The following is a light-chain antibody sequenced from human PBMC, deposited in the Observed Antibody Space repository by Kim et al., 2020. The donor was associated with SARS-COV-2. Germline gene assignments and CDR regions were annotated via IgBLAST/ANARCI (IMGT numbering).Light chain of an antibody. CDR1: WSNVGNNA. Sequence: QSVLTQPPSVSEAPRQRVTISCSGRWSNVGNNAVNWYQQVPGKALRLVIYHDDLLPSGVSDRFSGSKSATSASLAISGLQSEDEADYYCAAWDDRLNGWVFGGGTKVTVL. CDR2: HDD. J-gene: IGLJ3*02. V-gene: IGLV1-36*01. CDR3: AAWDDRLNGWV.